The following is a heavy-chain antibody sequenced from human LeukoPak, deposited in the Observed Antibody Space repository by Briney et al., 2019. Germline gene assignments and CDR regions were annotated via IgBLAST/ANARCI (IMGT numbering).Heavy chain of an antibody. CDR1: GYTFTGYY. Sequence: ASVKVSCKASGYTFTGYYMHWVRQAPGQGLEWMGWINPNSGGTNCAQKFQGRVTMTRDTSISTAYMELSRLRSDDTAVYYCARRSFGESTIDYWGQGTLVTVSS. J-gene: IGHJ4*02. CDR2: INPNSGGT. D-gene: IGHD3-10*01. CDR3: ARRSFGESTIDY. V-gene: IGHV1-2*02.